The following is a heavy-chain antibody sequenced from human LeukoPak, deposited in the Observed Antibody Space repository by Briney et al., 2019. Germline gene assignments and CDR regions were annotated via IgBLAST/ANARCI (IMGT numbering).Heavy chain of an antibody. CDR3: VRDKDFGFDY. V-gene: IGHV3-48*02. Sequence: GGSLRLSCAASGFTFSGYSMNWVRQAPGKGLEWLSYISSSSSTIDYADSVKGRFTISRDNAKNSLFLQMNSLRDEDTAVYYCVRDKDFGFDYWGQGTLVTVSS. D-gene: IGHD3-10*01. CDR1: GFTFSGYS. CDR2: ISSSSSTI. J-gene: IGHJ4*02.